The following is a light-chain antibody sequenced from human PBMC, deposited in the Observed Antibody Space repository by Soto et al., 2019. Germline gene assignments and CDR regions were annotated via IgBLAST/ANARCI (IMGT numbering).Light chain of an antibody. V-gene: IGLV2-14*01. CDR3: PFV. CDR1: SSDVGGYNY. Sequence: QSVLTQPASVSGSPGQSITISCTGTSSDVGGYNYVSWYQQHPGKAPKLMIYEVSNRPSGVSNRFSGSKSGNTASLTISGLQTEDETSNSTPFVFGTGTKVTVL. J-gene: IGLJ1*01. CDR2: EVS.